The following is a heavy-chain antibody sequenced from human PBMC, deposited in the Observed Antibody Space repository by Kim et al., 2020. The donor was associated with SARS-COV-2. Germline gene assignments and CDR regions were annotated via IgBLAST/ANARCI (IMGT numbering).Heavy chain of an antibody. Sequence: GGSLRLSCATSGFTFSIYSMNWVRQAPGKGLEWVSHISSTRTITKHADSVKGRFTISRDNAKNSLYLQMNSLRAEDTAVYYCVREDYWDVYI. CDR1: GFTFSIYS. D-gene: IGHD1-26*01. J-gene: IGHJ3*02. V-gene: IGHV3-48*04. CDR2: ISSTRTIT. CDR3: VREDYWDVYI.